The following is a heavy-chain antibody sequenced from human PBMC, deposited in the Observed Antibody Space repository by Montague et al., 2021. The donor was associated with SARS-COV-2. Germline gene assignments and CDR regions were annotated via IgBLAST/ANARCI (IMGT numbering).Heavy chain of an antibody. J-gene: IGHJ2*01. V-gene: IGHV3-23*01. D-gene: IGHD6-19*01. CDR1: GFAFNNFA. CDR3: AKQPGAGAVVYWYFDL. CDR2: IFGSAAGT. Sequence: SLRLSCAASGFAFNNFAMTWVRQAPGKGLEWASSIFGSAAGTYYADSVKRRFTIYRDNSKNTLYLQMNSLRAEDTAKYYCAKQPGAGAVVYWYFDLWGRGTVVSVS.